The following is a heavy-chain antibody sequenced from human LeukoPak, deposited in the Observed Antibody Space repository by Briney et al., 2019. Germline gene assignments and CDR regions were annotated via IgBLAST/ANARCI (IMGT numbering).Heavy chain of an antibody. CDR2: INPNSGGT. J-gene: IGHJ3*02. CDR1: GYTFTSYA. Sequence: ASVKVSCKASGYTFTSYAMNWVRQAPGQGLEWMGWINPNSGGTNYAQKFQGWVTMTRDTSISTAYMELSRLRSDDTAVYYCARVRLSKYSSSWYPGGDAFDIWGQGTMVTVS. D-gene: IGHD6-13*01. V-gene: IGHV1-2*04. CDR3: ARVRLSKYSSSWYPGGDAFDI.